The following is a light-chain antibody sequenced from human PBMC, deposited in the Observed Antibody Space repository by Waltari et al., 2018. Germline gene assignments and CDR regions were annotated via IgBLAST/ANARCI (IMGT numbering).Light chain of an antibody. J-gene: IGKJ1*01. V-gene: IGKV1-5*01. Sequence: DIQMTQSPSTLSASVGAIVTITCRASQSISSWLAWYQQKPGKAPKLLIYDASSLESGVPSRFSGSGSGTEFTLTISSLQPDDFATYYCQQYNSYWTFGQGTKVEIK. CDR1: QSISSW. CDR3: QQYNSYWT. CDR2: DAS.